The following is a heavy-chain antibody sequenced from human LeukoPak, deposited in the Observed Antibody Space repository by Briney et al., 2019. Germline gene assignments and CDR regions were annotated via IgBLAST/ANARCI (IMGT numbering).Heavy chain of an antibody. CDR3: AKGSYYDSSGSFYFDY. J-gene: IGHJ4*02. CDR2: ISGSGDNT. Sequence: GGSLRLSCVASGFTFSSYSFNWVRQAPGKGLEWVSGISGSGDNTYYADSVKGRFTISRDNSKNTLYVQVNSLGTEDTAAYYCAKGSYYDSSGSFYFDYWGQGTLVTVSS. V-gene: IGHV3-23*01. D-gene: IGHD3-22*01. CDR1: GFTFSSYS.